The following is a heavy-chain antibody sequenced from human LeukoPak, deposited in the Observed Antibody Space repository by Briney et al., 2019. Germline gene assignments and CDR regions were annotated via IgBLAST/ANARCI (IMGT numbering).Heavy chain of an antibody. CDR1: GGSITSYY. J-gene: IGHJ4*02. D-gene: IGHD3-9*01. CDR2: IFYSGST. CDR3: ARGSHGPTGYDILFDY. V-gene: IGHV4-59*01. Sequence: SETLSLTCTVSGGSITSYYWSWLRQPPGKGLEWIGYIFYSGSTNYNPSLRSRVTISVDTSKNQFSLKLTSVTAADTAVYYCARGSHGPTGYDILFDYWGQGPWVTVS.